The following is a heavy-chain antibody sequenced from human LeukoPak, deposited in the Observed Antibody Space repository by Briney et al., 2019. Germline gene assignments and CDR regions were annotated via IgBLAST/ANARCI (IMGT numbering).Heavy chain of an antibody. J-gene: IGHJ4*02. Sequence: GGSLRLSCAASGFTFTTAWMSWVRQAPGKGLEWVARIKSRPDGGAADYAAPVEGRFAISRDDSKDTLYLQMISLKTEDTAVYFCTRGGSAFDHWGQGALVTVSS. V-gene: IGHV3-15*01. D-gene: IGHD2-15*01. CDR3: TRGGSAFDH. CDR1: GFTFTTAW. CDR2: IKSRPDGGAA.